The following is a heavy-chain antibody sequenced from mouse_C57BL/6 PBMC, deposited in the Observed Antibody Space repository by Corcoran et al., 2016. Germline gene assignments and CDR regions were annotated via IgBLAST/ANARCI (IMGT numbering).Heavy chain of an antibody. CDR1: GYTFTDYY. Sequence: EVQLQQSGPVLVKPGASVKMSCKASGYTFTDYYMNWVKQSHGKSLEWIGVINPYNGGTSYNQKFKGKATLTVDKSSSTAYMELNSLTSEDSAVYYCARRGYGSSFGDYWGQGTSVTVSS. V-gene: IGHV1-19*01. J-gene: IGHJ4*01. CDR2: INPYNGGT. CDR3: ARRGYGSSFGDY. D-gene: IGHD1-1*01.